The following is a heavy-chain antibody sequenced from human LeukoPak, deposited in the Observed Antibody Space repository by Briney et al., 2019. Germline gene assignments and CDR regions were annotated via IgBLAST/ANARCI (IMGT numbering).Heavy chain of an antibody. CDR3: ARHPILSDYVWGSYRGLFDY. J-gene: IGHJ4*02. V-gene: IGHV4-34*01. Sequence: SETLSLTCTVSGGSISNYYWGWIRQPPGKGLEWIGEINHSGSTNYNPSLKSRVTISVDTSKNQFSLKLSSVTAADTAVYYCARHPILSDYVWGSYRGLFDYWGQGTLVTVSS. CDR1: GGSISNYY. CDR2: INHSGST. D-gene: IGHD3-16*02.